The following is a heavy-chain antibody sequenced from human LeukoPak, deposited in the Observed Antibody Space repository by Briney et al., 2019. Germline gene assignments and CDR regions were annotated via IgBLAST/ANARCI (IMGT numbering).Heavy chain of an antibody. CDR1: GFTFGDYA. CDR2: IRSKAYGGTT. D-gene: IGHD3-9*01. CDR3: TRAYYDILTGSYDAFDI. J-gene: IGHJ3*02. V-gene: IGHV3-49*04. Sequence: GGSLRLSCTASGFTFGDYAMSWVRQAPGKGLEWVGFIRSKAYGGTTEYAASVKGRFTISRDDSKSIAYLQMNSLKTEDTAVYYCTRAYYDILTGSYDAFDIWGQGTMVTVSS.